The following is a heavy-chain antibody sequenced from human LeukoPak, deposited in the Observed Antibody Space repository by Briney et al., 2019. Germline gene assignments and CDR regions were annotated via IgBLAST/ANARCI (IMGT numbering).Heavy chain of an antibody. CDR1: GFNFSSYA. Sequence: PGGSLRLSCAASGFNFSSYAMHWVRQAPGKGLEYVSGISRNGCSTYYADSVKGRFTISRDNSKNTLYLQMGGLRAEDMAVYYCARQAAGVVYWGQGTLVTVSS. CDR2: ISRNGCST. CDR3: ARQAAGVVY. V-gene: IGHV3-64*02. D-gene: IGHD6-13*01. J-gene: IGHJ4*02.